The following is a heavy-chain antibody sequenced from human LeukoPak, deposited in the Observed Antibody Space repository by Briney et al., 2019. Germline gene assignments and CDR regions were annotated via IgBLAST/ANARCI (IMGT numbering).Heavy chain of an antibody. Sequence: GRSLRLSCAASGFTFSTYGMHWVRQAPGKGLEWVAVVWYDGSNIHYVDSVKGRFTISRDNSKSTLYLQMNSLTAEDTAVYYCARGGYSGTYYFDHWGQGTLVTVSP. CDR3: ARGGYSGTYYFDH. V-gene: IGHV3-33*01. CDR2: VWYDGSNI. CDR1: GFTFSTYG. J-gene: IGHJ4*02. D-gene: IGHD1-26*01.